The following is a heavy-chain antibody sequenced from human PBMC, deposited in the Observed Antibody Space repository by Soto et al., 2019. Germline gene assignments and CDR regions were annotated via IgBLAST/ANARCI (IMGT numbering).Heavy chain of an antibody. D-gene: IGHD3-9*01. J-gene: IGHJ6*03. Sequence: PSETLSLTCTVSGGSISNFYWSWIRQPPGKGLEWIGYVYYTGSTSYNPSLKRRVTFSEDSSRGQFSLRLKSVTAADTAVYYCAKTFLGPDLLADSFVDYYYYMDVWGQGTTVTVSS. V-gene: IGHV4-59*08. CDR1: GGSISNFY. CDR2: VYYTGST. CDR3: AKTFLGPDLLADSFVDYYYYMDV.